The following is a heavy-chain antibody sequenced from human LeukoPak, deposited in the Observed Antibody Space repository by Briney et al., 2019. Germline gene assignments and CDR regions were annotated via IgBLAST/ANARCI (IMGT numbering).Heavy chain of an antibody. Sequence: ASVKVSCKASGYTFTGYYRHWVRQAPGQGLEWMGWINPNSGGTNYAQKFQGRVTMTRDTSISTAYMELSRLRSDDTAVYYCARDTTYYYGSGSYSYGMDVWGQGTTVTVSS. J-gene: IGHJ6*02. V-gene: IGHV1-2*02. CDR3: ARDTTYYYGSGSYSYGMDV. CDR2: INPNSGGT. D-gene: IGHD3-10*01. CDR1: GYTFTGYY.